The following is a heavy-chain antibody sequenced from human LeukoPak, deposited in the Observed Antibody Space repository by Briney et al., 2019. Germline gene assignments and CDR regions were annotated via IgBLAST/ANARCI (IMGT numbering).Heavy chain of an antibody. CDR3: ATRRVVPGWFDP. V-gene: IGHV4-34*01. J-gene: IGHJ5*02. D-gene: IGHD2-2*01. Sequence: SETLSLTCAVYGGSFSGYYWSWIRQPPGKGLEWIGEINHSGSTNYNPSLKSRVTLSVDTSKNQFSLRLSSVTAADTAVYYCATRRVVPGWFDPWGQGTLVTVSS. CDR1: GGSFSGYY. CDR2: INHSGST.